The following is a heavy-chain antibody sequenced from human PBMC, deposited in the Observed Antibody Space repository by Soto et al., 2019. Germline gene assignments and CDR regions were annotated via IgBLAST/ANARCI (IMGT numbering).Heavy chain of an antibody. CDR1: GGSFSGYY. J-gene: IGHJ4*02. D-gene: IGHD6-19*01. Sequence: SETLSLTCAVYGGSFSGYYWSWIRQPPGKGLEWIGEINHSGSTNYNPSLKSRVTISVDTSKNQFSLKLSSVTAADTAVYYCARGKLYSSGWYGYFDYWGQGTLVT. CDR3: ARGKLYSSGWYGYFDY. CDR2: INHSGST. V-gene: IGHV4-34*01.